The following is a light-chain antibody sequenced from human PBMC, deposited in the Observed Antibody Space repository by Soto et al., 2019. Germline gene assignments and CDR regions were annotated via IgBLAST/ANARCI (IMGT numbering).Light chain of an antibody. J-gene: IGKJ1*01. CDR2: GAS. V-gene: IGKV3-20*01. CDR3: QQYGSSGT. CDR1: QSVSGSY. Sequence: PWQRATLACRASQSVSGSYLAWYQQKPGQAPRLLIYGASSRATGIQDRFSGSGSGTDFTLTISRLEPEDFAVYYCQQYGSSGTLGPWTQVDIK.